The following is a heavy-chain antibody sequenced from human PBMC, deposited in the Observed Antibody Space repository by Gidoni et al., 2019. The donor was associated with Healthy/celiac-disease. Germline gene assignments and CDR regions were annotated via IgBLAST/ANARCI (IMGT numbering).Heavy chain of an antibody. D-gene: IGHD3-16*02. CDR3: ARGRYDYVWGSYRPPGYMDV. CDR1: GGSFSGYY. Sequence: QVQLQQWGAGLLKPSETLSLTCAVYGGSFSGYYWSWNRQPPGKGLEWIGEINHSGSTNYNPSLKSRVTISVDTSKNQFSLKLSSVTAADTAVYYCARGRYDYVWGSYRPPGYMDVWGKGTTVTVSS. CDR2: INHSGST. J-gene: IGHJ6*03. V-gene: IGHV4-34*01.